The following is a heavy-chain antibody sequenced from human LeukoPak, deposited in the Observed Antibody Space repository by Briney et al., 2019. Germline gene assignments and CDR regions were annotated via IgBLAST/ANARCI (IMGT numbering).Heavy chain of an antibody. J-gene: IGHJ4*02. V-gene: IGHV3-7*01. CDR2: IKEDGSDK. D-gene: IGHD2-2*01. Sequence: GGSLRLSCAASGFTFSTYWMSWVRQAPGKGLEWVANIKEDGSDKFYVDSVKGRFTISRDNAKNSMYLQMSSLRAEDTAIYYCARVLPVASRDYWGQGTLVTVSS. CDR1: GFTFSTYW. CDR3: ARVLPVASRDY.